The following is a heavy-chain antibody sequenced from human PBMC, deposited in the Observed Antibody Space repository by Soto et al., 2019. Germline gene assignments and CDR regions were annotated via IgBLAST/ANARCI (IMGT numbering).Heavy chain of an antibody. D-gene: IGHD2-2*01. CDR1: GGTFSSYA. J-gene: IGHJ6*02. Sequence: QVQLVQSGAEVKKPGSSVKVSCKASGGTFSSYAISWVRQAPGQGLEWMGGIIPIFGTANYAQKFQGRVTITADKSTSTAYMELSSLRSEDTAVYYCARGDVVVPAAYYYYYGMGVWGQRTTVTVSS. V-gene: IGHV1-69*06. CDR2: IIPIFGTA. CDR3: ARGDVVVPAAYYYYYGMGV.